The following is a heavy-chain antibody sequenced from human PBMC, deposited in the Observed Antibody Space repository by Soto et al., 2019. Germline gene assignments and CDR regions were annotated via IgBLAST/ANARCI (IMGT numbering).Heavy chain of an antibody. CDR3: ARGRSLTVTTPYYYYYGMDV. CDR1: GYTFTSYG. J-gene: IGHJ6*02. V-gene: IGHV1-18*01. D-gene: IGHD4-17*01. CDR2: ISAYNGNT. Sequence: QVQLVQSGAEVKKPGASVKVSCKASGYTFTSYGISWVRQAPGQGLEWMGWISAYNGNTNYAQKLQGRVTMTTDTSTSTAYMELRSLRSDDTAVYYRARGRSLTVTTPYYYYYGMDVWGQGTTVTVSS.